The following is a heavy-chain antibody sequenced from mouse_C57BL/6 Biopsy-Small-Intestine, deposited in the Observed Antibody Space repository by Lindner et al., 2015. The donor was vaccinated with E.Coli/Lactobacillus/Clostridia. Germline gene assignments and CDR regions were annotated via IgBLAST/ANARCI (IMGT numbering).Heavy chain of an antibody. V-gene: IGHV1-47*01. D-gene: IGHD2-1*01. CDR1: GYTFTTYP. CDR2: FHPYNDDT. Sequence: VQLQESGAEPVKPGASVKMSCKASGYTFTTYPIEWMRQNHGRSLEWIGNFHPYNDDTKYNEKLKGKATLTVEKSSSTVYLELSRLTSDDSAVYYCARGGNYGYGMDFWGQGTSVTVSS. CDR3: ARGGNYGYGMDF. J-gene: IGHJ4*01.